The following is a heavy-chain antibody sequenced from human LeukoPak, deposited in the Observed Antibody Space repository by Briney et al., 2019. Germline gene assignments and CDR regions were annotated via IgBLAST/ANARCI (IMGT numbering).Heavy chain of an antibody. V-gene: IGHV4-34*01. J-gene: IGHJ3*02. Sequence: SETLSLTCAVYGGSFSGYYWSWIRQPPGKGPEWIGEINHSGSTNYNPSLKSRVTISVDTSKNQFSLKLSSVTAADTAVYYCARYRTGAFDIWGQGTMVTVSS. CDR1: GGSFSGYY. D-gene: IGHD1-1*01. CDR2: INHSGST. CDR3: ARYRTGAFDI.